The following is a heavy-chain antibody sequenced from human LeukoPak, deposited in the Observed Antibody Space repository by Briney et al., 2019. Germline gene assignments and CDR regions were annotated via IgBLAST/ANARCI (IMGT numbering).Heavy chain of an antibody. CDR2: IDTDGTGT. J-gene: IGHJ4*02. Sequence: GGSLRLSCAASGFTFSSYWMHWVRQAPGKGPVWVSRIDTDGTGTSYADSVKGRFTISRDNAKNTLHLQMNSLRAEDTAVYYCARVTSSGWCSADYWGQGTLVTVSS. D-gene: IGHD6-19*01. CDR3: ARVTSSGWCSADY. V-gene: IGHV3-74*01. CDR1: GFTFSSYW.